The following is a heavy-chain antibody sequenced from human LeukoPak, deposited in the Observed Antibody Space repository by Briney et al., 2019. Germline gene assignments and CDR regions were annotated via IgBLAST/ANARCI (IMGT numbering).Heavy chain of an antibody. CDR3: ARVGIVVLSGYGMDV. Sequence: PGGSLRLSCTASGFTFSSYAMNWVRQAPGKGLEWVSGIGAGGTFTYYADSVKGRFTISRDNSKNTLYLQMNSLRAEDTAVYYCARVGIVVLSGYGMDVWGQGATVTVSS. D-gene: IGHD2-2*01. V-gene: IGHV3-23*01. CDR1: GFTFSSYA. J-gene: IGHJ6*02. CDR2: IGAGGTFT.